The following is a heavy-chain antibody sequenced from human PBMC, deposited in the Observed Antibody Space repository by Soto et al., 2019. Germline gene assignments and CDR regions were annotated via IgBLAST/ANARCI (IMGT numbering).Heavy chain of an antibody. D-gene: IGHD3-9*01. CDR1: GFTFSSYG. V-gene: IGHV3-33*06. J-gene: IGHJ4*02. Sequence: GGSLRLSCAASGFTFSSYGMHWFRQAPGKGLEWVAVIWYDGSNKYYADSVKGRFTISRDNSKNSLYLHMSSLRAEDTAVYYCTKLPQYDILTGYLNYFDYWGQGTLVTVSS. CDR3: TKLPQYDILTGYLNYFDY. CDR2: IWYDGSNK.